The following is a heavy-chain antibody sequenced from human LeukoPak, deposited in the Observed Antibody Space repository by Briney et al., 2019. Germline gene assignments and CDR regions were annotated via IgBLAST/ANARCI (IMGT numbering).Heavy chain of an antibody. J-gene: IGHJ4*02. D-gene: IGHD5-18*01. V-gene: IGHV3-15*01. CDR3: TTAPSGYAYMNGWHLDY. CDR2: IKSKTDGETT. CDR1: GFTFNYAW. Sequence: GGSLRLSCAASGFTFNYAWMSWVRQAPGMGLEWVGRIKSKTDGETTDYAAPVKGRFTISRDDSKNTLYLQMNSLKTEDTALYYCTTAPSGYAYMNGWHLDYWGQGALVTVSS.